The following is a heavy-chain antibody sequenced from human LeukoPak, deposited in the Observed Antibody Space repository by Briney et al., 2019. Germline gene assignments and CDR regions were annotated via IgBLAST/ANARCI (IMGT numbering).Heavy chain of an antibody. Sequence: GGSLRLSCAASGFNFNYYAMSWVRQAPGKGLEWVSGISGSGGDTYYSDSVKGRFTISRDNSKNTLYLQMNSLRAEDTAVYYCAKERDRDFVGGAFDIWGQGTMVTVSS. CDR2: ISGSGGDT. J-gene: IGHJ3*02. CDR1: GFNFNYYA. V-gene: IGHV3-23*01. D-gene: IGHD3-16*01. CDR3: AKERDRDFVGGAFDI.